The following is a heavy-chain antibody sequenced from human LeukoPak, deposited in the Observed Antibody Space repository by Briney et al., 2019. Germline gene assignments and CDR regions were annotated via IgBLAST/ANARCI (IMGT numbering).Heavy chain of an antibody. Sequence: GASVKVSCKASGGTFSSYAISWVRQAPGQGLEWIGGIIPIFGTANYAQKFQGRVTITTDESTSTAYMELSSLRSEDTAVYYCARDRRCSGGSCYWFDPWGQGTLVTVSS. CDR1: GGTFSSYA. D-gene: IGHD2-15*01. J-gene: IGHJ5*02. CDR3: ARDRRCSGGSCYWFDP. V-gene: IGHV1-69*05. CDR2: IIPIFGTA.